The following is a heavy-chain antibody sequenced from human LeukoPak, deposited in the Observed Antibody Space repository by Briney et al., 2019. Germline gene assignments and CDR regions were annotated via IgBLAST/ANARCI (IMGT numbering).Heavy chain of an antibody. J-gene: IGHJ4*02. CDR1: GYTFKNNW. V-gene: IGHV5-51*01. Sequence: GESLKISCKASGYTFKNNWIAWVRQMPGKGLEWMGIIYPDDSDATYHPSLQGQVTISVDKSTSTTYLQWSSLQASDSAMYFCARQVWSLYFFDYWGQGSLVTVSS. CDR3: ARQVWSLYFFDY. CDR2: IYPDDSDA. D-gene: IGHD3-3*01.